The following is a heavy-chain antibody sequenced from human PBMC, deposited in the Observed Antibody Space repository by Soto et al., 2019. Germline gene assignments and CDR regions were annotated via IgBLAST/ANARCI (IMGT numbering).Heavy chain of an antibody. CDR1: GGSISSYY. Sequence: SETLSLTCTVSGGSISSYYWSWIRQPPGKGLEWIGYIHYSGSTYYNPSLKSRVTISVDTSKNQFSLKLSSVTAADTAVYYCARLRTATSRLDPWGQGPLVTVAS. V-gene: IGHV4-59*01. J-gene: IGHJ5*02. CDR3: ARLRTATSRLDP. CDR2: IHYSGST.